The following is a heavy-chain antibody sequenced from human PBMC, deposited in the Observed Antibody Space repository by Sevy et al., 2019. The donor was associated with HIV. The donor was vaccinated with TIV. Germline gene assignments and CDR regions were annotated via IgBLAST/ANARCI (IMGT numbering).Heavy chain of an antibody. CDR2: IYTSGST. Sequence: SETLSLTCTVSGGSISSYYWSWIRQPAGKGLEWIGRIYTSGSTNYNPSLKSRVTMSVDTSKNQFSLKLSSVTAADTAVYYCAREGSYGPGSTDYYYYMDVWGKGTTVTVSS. V-gene: IGHV4-4*07. J-gene: IGHJ6*03. CDR1: GGSISSYY. CDR3: AREGSYGPGSTDYYYYMDV. D-gene: IGHD3-16*01.